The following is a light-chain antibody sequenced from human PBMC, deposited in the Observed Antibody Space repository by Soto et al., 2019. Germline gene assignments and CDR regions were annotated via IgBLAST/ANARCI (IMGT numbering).Light chain of an antibody. CDR3: TSYTSINTLV. V-gene: IGLV2-14*01. J-gene: IGLJ2*01. Sequence: QSALTQPASVSGSPGQSITISCTGTSSDVGHSNFVSWYQHHPAKAPKLMIYGVSNRPSGVSNRFSGSKSGNTASLTISGLQAEDEADYYCTSYTSINTLVFGGGTQLTVL. CDR1: SSDVGHSNF. CDR2: GVS.